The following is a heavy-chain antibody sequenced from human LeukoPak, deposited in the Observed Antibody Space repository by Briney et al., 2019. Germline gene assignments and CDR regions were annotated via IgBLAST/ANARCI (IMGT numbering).Heavy chain of an antibody. CDR1: GGSIGSSSYY. D-gene: IGHD5-12*01. J-gene: IGHJ4*02. V-gene: IGHV4-39*07. Sequence: SETLSLTCTVSGGSIGSSSYYWGWIRQPPGKGLEWIGSIYYSGSTYYNPSLKSRVTISVDTSKNQFSLKLSSVTAADTAVYYCARDQGYSGYDRLAYWGQGTLVTVSS. CDR3: ARDQGYSGYDRLAY. CDR2: IYYSGST.